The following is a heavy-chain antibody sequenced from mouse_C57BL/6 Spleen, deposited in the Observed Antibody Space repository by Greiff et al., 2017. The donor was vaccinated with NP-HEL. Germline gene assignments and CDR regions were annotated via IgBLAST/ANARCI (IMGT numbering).Heavy chain of an antibody. D-gene: IGHD1-1*01. CDR1: GYSFTSYY. Sequence: QVQLQQSGPELVKPGASVKISCKASGYSFTSYYIHWVKQRPGQGLEWIGWIYPGSGNTKYNEKFKGKATLTADTSSSTAYMQLSSLPSEDSAFYYCARSYYGSGYAMDYWGQGTSVTVAS. CDR3: ARSYYGSGYAMDY. J-gene: IGHJ4*01. CDR2: IYPGSGNT. V-gene: IGHV1-66*01.